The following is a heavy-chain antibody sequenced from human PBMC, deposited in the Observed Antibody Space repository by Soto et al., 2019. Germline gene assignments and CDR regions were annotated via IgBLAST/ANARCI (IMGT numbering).Heavy chain of an antibody. CDR2: INPSGGST. V-gene: IGHV1-46*01. Sequence: ASVRVSCKASGYTFTSYYMHWVRQAPGQGLEWMGIINPSGGSTSYAQKFQGRVTMTRDTSTSTVYMELSSLRSEDTAVYYCATEADWLLYGVWGQGTLVTVSS. J-gene: IGHJ4*02. CDR1: GYTFTSYY. CDR3: ATEADWLLYGV. D-gene: IGHD3-9*01.